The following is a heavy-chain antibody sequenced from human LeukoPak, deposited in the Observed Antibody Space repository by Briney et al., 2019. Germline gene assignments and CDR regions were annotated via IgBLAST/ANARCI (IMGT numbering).Heavy chain of an antibody. D-gene: IGHD2-8*01. J-gene: IGHJ4*02. CDR1: GYTFSNSG. CDR2: ISVYNGNT. CDR3: ARLKFGSNVLDY. V-gene: IGHV1-18*01. Sequence: ASVKVSCKASGYTFSNSGLSWVRQAPGQGLEWMGWISVYNGNTNYEEKFQGRVTMTTDTSTSTAYMEMRSLRSDDTAVCYCARLKFGSNVLDYWGQGTLVTVSS.